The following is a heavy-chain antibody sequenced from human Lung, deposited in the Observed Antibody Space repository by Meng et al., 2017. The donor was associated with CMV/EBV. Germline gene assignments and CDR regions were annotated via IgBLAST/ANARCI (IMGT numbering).Heavy chain of an antibody. D-gene: IGHD6-19*01. CDR1: GGYPGSDD. J-gene: IGHJ4*02. CDR2: TYTSGTT. Sequence: VARSATRSLPCTLPGGYPGSDDWGWCGQSPEKGLESIERTYTSGTTIYNHTLQSRLTLSSDKSKSQFSLKLHSVTAADTAVYYSARAEADTGNFDYWGQGTLVTVSS. V-gene: IGHV4-4*07. CDR3: ARAEADTGNFDY.